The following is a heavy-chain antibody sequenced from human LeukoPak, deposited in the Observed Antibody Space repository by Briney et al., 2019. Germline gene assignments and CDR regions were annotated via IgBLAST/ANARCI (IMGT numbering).Heavy chain of an antibody. CDR2: ISYDGREK. D-gene: IGHD6-13*01. V-gene: IGHV3-30*04. CDR3: AKDRPAIAAAGTFDY. Sequence: GGSLRLSCEASGFTFSNYAMHWVRQAPGKGLEWVAVISYDGREKYYAASLRGRFTISRDNSKNTLYLQMNSLRAEDTAVYYCAKDRPAIAAAGTFDYWGQGTLVTVSS. J-gene: IGHJ4*02. CDR1: GFTFSNYA.